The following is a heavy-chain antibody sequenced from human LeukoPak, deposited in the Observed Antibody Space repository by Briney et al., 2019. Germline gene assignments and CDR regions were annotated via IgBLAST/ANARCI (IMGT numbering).Heavy chain of an antibody. Sequence: SVKVSCKASGGTFSSYAISWVRQAPGQGLEWMGRIIPILGIANYAQKFQGRVTITADKSTSTAYMELSSLRSEDTAVYYCARSILNPIAVAGTGPASDWGQGTLVTVSS. CDR1: GGTFSSYA. D-gene: IGHD6-19*01. CDR2: IIPILGIA. CDR3: ARSILNPIAVAGTGPASD. J-gene: IGHJ4*02. V-gene: IGHV1-69*04.